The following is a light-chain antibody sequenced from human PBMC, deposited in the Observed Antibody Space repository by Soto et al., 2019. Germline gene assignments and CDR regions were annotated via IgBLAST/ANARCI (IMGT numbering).Light chain of an antibody. J-gene: IGKJ5*01. V-gene: IGKV3-11*01. CDR2: DAS. Sequence: EIWFTQSPATLSLSPGERAPLSRRASRSVSSYLAWYQQKPGQAPRLLIYDASNRATGIPARFSGSGSGTDFTLTISSLEPEDFAVYYCQQRSNWPLITFGQGTRLEIK. CDR1: RSVSSY. CDR3: QQRSNWPLIT.